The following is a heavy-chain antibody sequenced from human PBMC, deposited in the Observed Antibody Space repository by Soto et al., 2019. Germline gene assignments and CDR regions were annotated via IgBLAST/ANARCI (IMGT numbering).Heavy chain of an antibody. CDR1: GFTFSAYG. D-gene: IGHD2-21*02. V-gene: IGHV3-33*05. J-gene: IGHJ3*01. Sequence: QMQLVESGGGVVQPGRSLRLPCAASGFTFSAYGIHWVRQAPGKGLGWVATISFDSRDKLYVDSMNGRLTISRENSRNTVYLQMDSLRAEDTAVYHCARVCGGDCGNAFDVWGQGTVVAVSP. CDR2: ISFDSRDK. CDR3: ARVCGGDCGNAFDV.